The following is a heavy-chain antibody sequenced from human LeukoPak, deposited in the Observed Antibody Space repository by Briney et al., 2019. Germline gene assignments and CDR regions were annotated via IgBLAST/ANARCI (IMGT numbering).Heavy chain of an antibody. D-gene: IGHD3-9*01. Sequence: SVKVSCKGSGGTFSSDAISWVRQAPGQGLEWMGGIIPIFGTANYAQKFQGRVTITADKSTSTAYMELSSLRSEDTAVYYCARVLGFNDILTGYTYGWFDPWGQGTLVTVSS. J-gene: IGHJ5*02. V-gene: IGHV1-69*06. CDR1: GGTFSSDA. CDR3: ARVLGFNDILTGYTYGWFDP. CDR2: IIPIFGTA.